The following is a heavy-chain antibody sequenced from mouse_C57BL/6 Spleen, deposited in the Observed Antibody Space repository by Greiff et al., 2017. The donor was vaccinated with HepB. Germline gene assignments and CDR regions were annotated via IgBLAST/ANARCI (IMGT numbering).Heavy chain of an antibody. CDR1: GYSFTGYY. CDR2: INPSTGGT. V-gene: IGHV1-42*01. Sequence: VQLQQSGPELVKPGASVKISCKASGYSFTGYYMNWVKQSPEKSLEWIGEINPSTGGTTYNQKFKAKATLTVDKSSSTAYMQLKSLTSEDSAVYYCARSGDVDFDYWGKGTTLTVSS. CDR3: ARSGDVDFDY. D-gene: IGHD3-1*01. J-gene: IGHJ2*01.